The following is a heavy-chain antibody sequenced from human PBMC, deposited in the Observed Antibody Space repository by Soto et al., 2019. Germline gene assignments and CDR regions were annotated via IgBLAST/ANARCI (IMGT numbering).Heavy chain of an antibody. CDR2: ISSSSSYI. CDR3: SRDSCRYCSEFDP. J-gene: IGHJ5*02. Sequence: EVQLVESGGGLVKPGGSLRLSCAASGFTFSSYSMNWVRQAPGKGLEWVSSISSSSSYIYYADSVKGRFTISRDNAKNSLYLQMNSLRAEDTAVYYCSRDSCRYCSEFDPWGQGTMVTVSS. V-gene: IGHV3-21*01. D-gene: IGHD2-15*01. CDR1: GFTFSSYS.